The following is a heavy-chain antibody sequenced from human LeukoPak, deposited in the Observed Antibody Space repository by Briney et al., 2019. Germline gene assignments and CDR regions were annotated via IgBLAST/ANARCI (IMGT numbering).Heavy chain of an antibody. CDR2: IKQDGSEK. D-gene: IGHD2-15*01. CDR1: GFTFSSYW. J-gene: IGHJ3*02. Sequence: PGGSLRLSCAAFGFTFSSYWMSWVRQAPGKGLEWVANIKQDGSEKYYVDSVKGRFTISRDNAKNSLYLQMNSLRAEDTAVYYCARVAHAFDIWGQGTMVTVSS. CDR3: ARVAHAFDI. V-gene: IGHV3-7*01.